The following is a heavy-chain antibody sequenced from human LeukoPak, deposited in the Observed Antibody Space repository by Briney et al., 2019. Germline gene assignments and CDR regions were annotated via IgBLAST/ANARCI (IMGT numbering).Heavy chain of an antibody. CDR2: ITATGSGT. V-gene: IGHV3-48*02. CDR3: ARERAGYYFDY. Sequence: GGSLRLSCAASGFTFSTYTMSWVRQAPGKGLEWVSHITATGSGTFYADSVKGRFPVSRDSVKNSLYLQLNSLGDEDTAIYYCARERAGYYFDYWGQGTLVTVSS. CDR1: GFTFSTYT. J-gene: IGHJ4*02.